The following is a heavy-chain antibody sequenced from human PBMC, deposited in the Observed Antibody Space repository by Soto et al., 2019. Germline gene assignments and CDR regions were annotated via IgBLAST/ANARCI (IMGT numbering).Heavy chain of an antibody. J-gene: IGHJ6*02. CDR1: GFTFSSYC. CDR3: ARVPGDYYYYYGMDV. D-gene: IGHD3-10*01. CDR2: IWYDGSNK. V-gene: IGHV3-33*01. Sequence: GGSLRLSCAASGFTFSSYCMHWVRQAPGKGLEWVAVIWYDGSNKYYADSVKGRFTISRDNSKNTLYLRMNSLRAEDTAVYYCARVPGDYYYYYGMDVWGQGTTVTVS.